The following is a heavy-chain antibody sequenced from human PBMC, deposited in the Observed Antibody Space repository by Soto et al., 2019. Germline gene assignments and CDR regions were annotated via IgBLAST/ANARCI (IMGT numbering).Heavy chain of an antibody. D-gene: IGHD2-8*01. CDR1: GYSFTDYH. J-gene: IGHJ6*02. CDR3: ARGDSTDCSNGVCSFFYNHDMDF. CDR2: INPKSGGT. V-gene: IGHV1-2*04. Sequence: ASVKVSCKASGYSFTDYHIHWVRQAPGQGLEWLGRINPKSGGTSTAQKFQGWVTMTTDTSISTASNDLTRLTSHDTAIHYCARGDSTDCSNGVCSFFYNHDMDFWGQGTTVTVSS.